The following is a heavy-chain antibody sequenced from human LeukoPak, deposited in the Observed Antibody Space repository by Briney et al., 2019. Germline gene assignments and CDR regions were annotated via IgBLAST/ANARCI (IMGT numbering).Heavy chain of an antibody. D-gene: IGHD3-10*01. V-gene: IGHV4-34*01. J-gene: IGHJ3*02. CDR1: GGSSSGYY. Sequence: PSETLSLTCAVYGGSSSGYYWSWIRQPPGKGLGWIGEINHSGSTNYNPSLKSRVTISVDTSKNQFSLKLSSVTAADTAVYYCARGRRVLPDAFDIWGQGTMVTVSS. CDR2: INHSGST. CDR3: ARGRRVLPDAFDI.